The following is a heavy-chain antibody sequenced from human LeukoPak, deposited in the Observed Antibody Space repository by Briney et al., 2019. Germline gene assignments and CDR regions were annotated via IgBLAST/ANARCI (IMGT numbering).Heavy chain of an antibody. V-gene: IGHV3-30-3*01. CDR3: ARDAGPYYGLYNLDY. J-gene: IGHJ4*02. D-gene: IGHD3-10*01. CDR1: GFTFSSYA. Sequence: PGGSLRLSCAASGFTFSSYAMHWVRQAPGKGLEWVAVISYDGSNKYYADSVKGRFTISRDNSKNTLYLQMNSLRAEDTAVYYCARDAGPYYGLYNLDYWGQGTLVTVSS. CDR2: ISYDGSNK.